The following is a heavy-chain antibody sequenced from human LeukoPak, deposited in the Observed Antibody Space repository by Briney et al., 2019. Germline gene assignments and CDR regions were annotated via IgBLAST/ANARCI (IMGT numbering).Heavy chain of an antibody. Sequence: GGSLRFSCAASGFTFSGYWMSWVRQAPGKGLEWVANIKQDGSEKNYADSVKGRFTISRDNAKNSLYLQMNSLRAEDTAVYYCAANSYFDYWGQGTLVTVSS. D-gene: IGHD4-23*01. CDR2: IKQDGSEK. CDR1: GFTFSGYW. CDR3: AANSYFDY. V-gene: IGHV3-7*01. J-gene: IGHJ4*02.